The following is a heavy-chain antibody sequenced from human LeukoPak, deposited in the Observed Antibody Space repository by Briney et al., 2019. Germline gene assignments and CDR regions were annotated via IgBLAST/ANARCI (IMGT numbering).Heavy chain of an antibody. CDR3: AKDAQRGFDYSNSLDK. V-gene: IGHV3-33*06. Sequence: PGRSLRLSCATSGFTFSHYGMHWVRQAPGKGLEWVAVIWSDGTNRYYGDPVKGRFTISRDNFQRAVYLQMNSLRAGDTAVYYCAKDAQRGFDYSNSLDKWGQGTLVTVSS. J-gene: IGHJ4*02. D-gene: IGHD4-11*01. CDR1: GFTFSHYG. CDR2: IWSDGTNR.